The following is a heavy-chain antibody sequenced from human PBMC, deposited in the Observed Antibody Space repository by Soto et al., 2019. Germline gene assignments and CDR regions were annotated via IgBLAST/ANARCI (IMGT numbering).Heavy chain of an antibody. V-gene: IGHV3-23*01. J-gene: IGHJ4*02. CDR1: GFTFSNYA. Sequence: EVQLLESGGGLVQPGGSLRLSCAASGFTFSNYAMSWVRQAPGKGLEWVSLISGSGGSTYYADSVKGRFTLSRDNSKHTLYLQMNRLRAEDTAVYYCARAVALLDYWGQGTLVTVSS. CDR2: ISGSGGST. CDR3: ARAVALLDY. D-gene: IGHD6-19*01.